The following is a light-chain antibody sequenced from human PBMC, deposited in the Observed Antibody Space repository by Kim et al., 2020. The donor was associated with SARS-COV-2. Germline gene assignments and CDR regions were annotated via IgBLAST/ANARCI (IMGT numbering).Light chain of an antibody. Sequence: YASIGDRVTITCRASQTISDYLAWYQQKPGKAPKLLIYDASSLESGVPSRFSGSGSGTEFTLTISSLQPDDIATYHCQQYNSYWTFGQGTKVDIK. CDR2: DAS. CDR3: QQYNSYWT. V-gene: IGKV1-5*01. J-gene: IGKJ1*01. CDR1: QTISDY.